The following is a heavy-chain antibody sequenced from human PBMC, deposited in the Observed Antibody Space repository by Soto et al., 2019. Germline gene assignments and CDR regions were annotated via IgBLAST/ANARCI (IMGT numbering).Heavy chain of an antibody. CDR3: VREVCSGGLCKVFDY. Sequence: EVHLVESGGDLVQPGGSLRLSCAASGFTFSSYWMHWARQAPGKGLVWLSSFDGVGTVIHHADSVKGRFTVSRDNDKNTLDLQMNSLRAADTAVYYCVREVCSGGLCKVFDYWGQGTPVTVSS. CDR1: GFTFSSYW. D-gene: IGHD2-15*01. V-gene: IGHV3-74*01. CDR2: FDGVGTVI. J-gene: IGHJ4*02.